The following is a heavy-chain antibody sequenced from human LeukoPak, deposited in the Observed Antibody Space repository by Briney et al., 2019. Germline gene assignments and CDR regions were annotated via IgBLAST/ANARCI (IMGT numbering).Heavy chain of an antibody. J-gene: IGHJ4*02. CDR3: ARGGYYYDSSGYKIVSLFDY. CDR2: IYYSGST. D-gene: IGHD3-22*01. V-gene: IGHV4-4*02. CDR1: GGSISSSNW. Sequence: RPSETLSLTCAVSGGSISSSNWWSWVRQPPGKGLEWIGYIYYSGSTNYNPSLKSRVTISVDTSKNQFSLKLSSVTAADTAVYYCARGGYYYDSSGYKIVSLFDYWGQGTLVTVSS.